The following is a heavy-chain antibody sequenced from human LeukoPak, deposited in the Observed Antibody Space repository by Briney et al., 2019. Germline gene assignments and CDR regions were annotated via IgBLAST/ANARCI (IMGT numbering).Heavy chain of an antibody. V-gene: IGHV3-30-3*01. CDR2: LSYVGNKE. CDR1: GFTFSSYA. D-gene: IGHD5-18*01. Sequence: PGGSLRPSCAASGFTFSSYAMHWVRQAPGKGLEWVAVLSYVGNKEYYADSVKGRFTISRDNSKNTLYLQMNSLRAEDTAVYYCAKAGSRIQLWPSFDYWGQGTLVTVSS. J-gene: IGHJ4*02. CDR3: AKAGSRIQLWPSFDY.